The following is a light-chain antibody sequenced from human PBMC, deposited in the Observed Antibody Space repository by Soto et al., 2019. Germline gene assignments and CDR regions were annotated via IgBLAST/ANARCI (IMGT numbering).Light chain of an antibody. CDR2: GAS. V-gene: IGKV3-15*01. CDR1: QSINTN. CDR3: QHYNHRPWT. Sequence: EIVMTQSPATLSVSPGERATLSCRASQSINTNLAWYQRRPGQAPRLLFYGASTRATGIPARFSASGSGTGFTLPRTSLQAEGFAVYFWQHYNHRPWTFRQGTKVEIK. J-gene: IGKJ1*01.